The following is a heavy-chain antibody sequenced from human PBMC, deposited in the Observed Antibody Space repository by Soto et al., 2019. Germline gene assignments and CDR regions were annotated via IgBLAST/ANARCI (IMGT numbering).Heavy chain of an antibody. J-gene: IGHJ4*02. CDR2: IYYSGST. CDR1: GGSISSGGYY. D-gene: IGHD3-9*01. CDR3: ARVPKFDWLPYYFDY. V-gene: IGHV4-31*03. Sequence: SETLSITCTVSGGSISSGGYYWSWIRQHPGKGLEWIGYIYYSGSTYYNPSLKSRVTISVDTSKNQFSLKLSSVTAADTAVYYCARVPKFDWLPYYFDYWGQGTLVTVSS.